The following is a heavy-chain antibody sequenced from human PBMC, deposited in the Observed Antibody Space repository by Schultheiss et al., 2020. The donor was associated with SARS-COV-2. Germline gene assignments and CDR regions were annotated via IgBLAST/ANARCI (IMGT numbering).Heavy chain of an antibody. CDR3: AKADSSIYYYYGMDV. J-gene: IGHJ6*02. CDR1: GFTFSSYG. D-gene: IGHD6-13*01. Sequence: GESLKISCAASGFTFSSYGMHWVRQAPGKGLEWVAVISYDGSNKYYADSVKGRFTISRDNSKNTLYLQMNSLRAEDTAVYYCAKADSSIYYYYGMDVWGQGTTVTVS. V-gene: IGHV3-30*18. CDR2: ISYDGSNK.